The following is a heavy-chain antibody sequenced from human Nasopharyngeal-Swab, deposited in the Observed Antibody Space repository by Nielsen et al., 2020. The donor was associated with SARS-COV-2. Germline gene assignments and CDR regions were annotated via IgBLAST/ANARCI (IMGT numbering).Heavy chain of an antibody. CDR3: TRGIDSDY. D-gene: IGHD2-21*01. Sequence: GESLKISCTGSGYIFPAYWIAWVRQLPGKGLEWLGIIYPGDSDTTYSPSFQGRVTLSADKSINTAYLQWSSLQASDTGIYYCTRGIDSDYWGQGTLVTVSS. CDR2: IYPGDSDT. V-gene: IGHV5-51*01. J-gene: IGHJ4*02. CDR1: GYIFPAYW.